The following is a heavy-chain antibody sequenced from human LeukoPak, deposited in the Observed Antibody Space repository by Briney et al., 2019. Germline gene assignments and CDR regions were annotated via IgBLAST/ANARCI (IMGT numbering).Heavy chain of an antibody. J-gene: IGHJ2*01. V-gene: IGHV4-61*02. D-gene: IGHD3-10*01. Sequence: SETLSLTCTVSGDSISRGNYYWNWIRQPAGKGLEWIGRIYTSGSTNYNPSLKSRVTISVDTSKNQFSLKLRSVTAADTAVYYCARDIITMVRGVQGYFDLWGRGTLVTVSS. CDR2: IYTSGST. CDR1: GDSISRGNYY. CDR3: ARDIITMVRGVQGYFDL.